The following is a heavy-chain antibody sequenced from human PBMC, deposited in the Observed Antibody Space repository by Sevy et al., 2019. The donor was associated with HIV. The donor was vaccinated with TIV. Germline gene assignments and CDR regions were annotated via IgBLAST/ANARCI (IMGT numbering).Heavy chain of an antibody. Sequence: SETLSLTCAVSGYSISSGYYWGWIRQPPGKGLEWIGSIYHSGSTYYNPSLKSRVTISVDTSKNQFSLKLSSVTAADMAVYYCARVGGGIAVAGPAYYFDYWGQGTLVTVSS. V-gene: IGHV4-38-2*01. D-gene: IGHD6-19*01. CDR2: IYHSGST. CDR3: ARVGGGIAVAGPAYYFDY. J-gene: IGHJ4*02. CDR1: GYSISSGYY.